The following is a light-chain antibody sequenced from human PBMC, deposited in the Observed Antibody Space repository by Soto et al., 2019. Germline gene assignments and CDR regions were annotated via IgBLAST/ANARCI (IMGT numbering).Light chain of an antibody. J-gene: IGKJ2*01. CDR2: GSS. Sequence: EIVMTQSPATLSVSPGERATLSCRASQSVSRNLAWYQQKPCQAPRLLSYGSSTRATGIPARFSGSGSGAGLHIAVSRLQSEDVPVYYCQQYNNWAYTFGQGTKLEIK. CDR3: QQYNNWAYT. V-gene: IGKV3-15*01. CDR1: QSVSRN.